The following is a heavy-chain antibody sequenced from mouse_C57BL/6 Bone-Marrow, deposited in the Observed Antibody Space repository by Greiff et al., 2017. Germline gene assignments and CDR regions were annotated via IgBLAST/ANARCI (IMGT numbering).Heavy chain of an antibody. CDR3: ARQGIYYDYDGYYAMDY. Sequence: QVQLQQSGPELVKPGASVKLSCKASGYTFTSYDINWVKQRPGQGLEWIGWIYPRDGSTKYNEKFKGKATLTVDTSSSTAYMELHSLTSEDSAVYFCARQGIYYDYDGYYAMDYWGQGTTLTVSS. D-gene: IGHD2-4*01. CDR1: GYTFTSYD. CDR2: IYPRDGST. J-gene: IGHJ4*01. V-gene: IGHV1-85*01.